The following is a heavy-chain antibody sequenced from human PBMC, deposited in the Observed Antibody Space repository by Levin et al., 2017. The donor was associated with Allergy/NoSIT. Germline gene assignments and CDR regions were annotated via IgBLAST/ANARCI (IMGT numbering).Heavy chain of an antibody. J-gene: IGHJ6*03. CDR2: IIPILGIA. Sequence: SVKVSCKASGCTFSSYAISWVRQAPGQGLEWMGRIIPILGIANYAQKFQGRVTITADKSTSTAYMELSSLSSEDTAVYYCARGTVVVPAATPGGYYYYYYMDVWGKGTTVTVSS. V-gene: IGHV1-69*04. D-gene: IGHD2-2*01. CDR1: GCTFSSYA. CDR3: ARGTVVVPAATPGGYYYYYYMDV.